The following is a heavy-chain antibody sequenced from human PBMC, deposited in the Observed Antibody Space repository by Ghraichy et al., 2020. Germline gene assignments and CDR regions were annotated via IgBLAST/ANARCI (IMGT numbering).Heavy chain of an antibody. CDR2: ISASGGTP. CDR3: AKGGAGYYYGMDV. D-gene: IGHD3-16*01. J-gene: IGHJ6*02. Sequence: GGSLRLSWAASGFTFSDYAMIWVRQAPGKGLEWVSCISASGGTPYYADSVKGRFTISRDNYKDTLYLQMNSLRAEETAVYYCAKGGAGYYYGMDVWGQGTTVTVSS. CDR1: GFTFSDYA. V-gene: IGHV3-23*01.